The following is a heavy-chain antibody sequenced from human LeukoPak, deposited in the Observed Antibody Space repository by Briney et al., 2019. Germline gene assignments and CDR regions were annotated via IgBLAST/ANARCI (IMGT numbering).Heavy chain of an antibody. CDR1: GGSISSGCYY. D-gene: IGHD3-22*01. CDR2: IYYSGSS. J-gene: IGHJ4*02. V-gene: IGHV4-31*03. CDR3: ARVDYFDSSGYSPFDY. Sequence: SETLSRTCTVSGGSISSGCYYWSWIRQHPGTGLEWIGYIYYSGSSYYNPSLKSRVSISVDTSKNQFSLKLSSVTAADTAVYYCARVDYFDSSGYSPFDYWGQGTLVTVSS.